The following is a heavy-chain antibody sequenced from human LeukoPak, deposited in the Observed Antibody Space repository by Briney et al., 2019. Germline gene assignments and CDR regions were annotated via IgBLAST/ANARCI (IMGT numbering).Heavy chain of an antibody. CDR2: ISSSSSYI. D-gene: IGHD3-9*01. J-gene: IGHJ4*02. Sequence: PGGSLRLSCAASGFTFSSYSMNWVRQAPGKGLEWVSSISSSSSYIYYADSVKGRFTISRDNAKNSLYLQMNSLRAEDTAVYYCARYYDMLFPLDEWGQGTLVTVSS. CDR1: GFTFSSYS. CDR3: ARYYDMLFPLDE. V-gene: IGHV3-21*01.